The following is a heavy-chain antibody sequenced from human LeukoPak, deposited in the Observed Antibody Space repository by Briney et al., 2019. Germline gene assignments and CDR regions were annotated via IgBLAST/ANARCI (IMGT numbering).Heavy chain of an antibody. CDR3: ARKRIVGATTAFDY. CDR2: INHSGST. J-gene: IGHJ4*02. CDR1: GGSFSGYY. D-gene: IGHD1-26*01. Sequence: SETLPLTCAVYGGSFSGYYWSWIRQPPGKGLEWIGEINHSGSTNYNPSLKSRVTISVDTSKNQFSPKLSSVTAADTAVYYCARKRIVGATTAFDYWGQGTLVTVSS. V-gene: IGHV4-34*01.